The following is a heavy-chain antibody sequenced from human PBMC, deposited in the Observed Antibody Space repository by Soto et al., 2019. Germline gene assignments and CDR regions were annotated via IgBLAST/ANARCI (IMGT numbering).Heavy chain of an antibody. CDR1: GGSISSYY. D-gene: IGHD3-22*01. Sequence: QVQLQESGPGLVKPSETLSLTCTVSGGSISSYYWSWIRQPPGKGLEWIGYIYYSGSTNYNPSLKRPVTIPVDTSKNQFSLKLSSVPAADTAVYYCARRVNYYDSSAYGMEVWGQGTTVTVSS. CDR2: IYYSGST. CDR3: ARRVNYYDSSAYGMEV. V-gene: IGHV4-59*08. J-gene: IGHJ6*02.